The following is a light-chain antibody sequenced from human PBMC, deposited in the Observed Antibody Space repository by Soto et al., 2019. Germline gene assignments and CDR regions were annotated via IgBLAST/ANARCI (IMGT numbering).Light chain of an antibody. CDR3: GSWDSSLSAYV. CDR2: DDN. V-gene: IGLV1-51*01. CDR1: SSNIGGNS. Sequence: QSVLTQPPSVSAAPGQKVTISCSGSSSNIGGNSVSWYQQLPGTAPKLLIYDDNKRPSGIPDRFSGSKSGTSATLGITGFQTGDEADYYCGSWDSSLSAYVFGTGTKVT. J-gene: IGLJ1*01.